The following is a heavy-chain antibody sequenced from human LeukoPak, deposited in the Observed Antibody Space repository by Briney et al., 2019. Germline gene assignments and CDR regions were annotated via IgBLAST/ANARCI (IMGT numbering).Heavy chain of an antibody. CDR3: AKVDPPGLLWFEESSLYFDY. CDR2: ISGSGGST. CDR1: GFTFSSYA. D-gene: IGHD3-10*01. Sequence: GGSLRLSCAASGFTFSSYAMSWVRQAPGKGLEWVSAISGSGGSTYYADSVKGRFTISRDNSKNTLYLQMNSLRAEDTAVYYCAKVDPPGLLWFEESSLYFDYWGQGTLVTVSS. J-gene: IGHJ4*02. V-gene: IGHV3-23*01.